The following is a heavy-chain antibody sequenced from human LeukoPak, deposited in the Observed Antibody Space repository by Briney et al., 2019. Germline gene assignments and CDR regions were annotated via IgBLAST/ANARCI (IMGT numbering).Heavy chain of an antibody. CDR3: ARASRVTAPHNWFDP. Sequence: KPSETLSLTCTVSGGSISSYYWSWIRQPAGKGLEWIGRIYTSGSTNYNPSLKSRVTMSVDTSKNQFSLKLSSVTAADTAVYYCARASRVTAPHNWFDPWGQGTLVTVSS. V-gene: IGHV4-4*07. CDR2: IYTSGST. D-gene: IGHD2-21*02. CDR1: GGSISSYY. J-gene: IGHJ5*02.